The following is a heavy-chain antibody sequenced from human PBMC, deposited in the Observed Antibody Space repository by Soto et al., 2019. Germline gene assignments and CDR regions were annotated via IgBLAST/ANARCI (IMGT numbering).Heavy chain of an antibody. Sequence: QVQLQESGPGLVKPSQTLSLTCTVSGGSISSGGYYWGCIRQHPGKGLEWIGYIYYRGSTYYHPSLKSRVTISVDPPKNPFTLKLSSVTAADTAVYYCARVIRGYSYGDEFDPWGQGTLVTVSS. CDR3: ARVIRGYSYGDEFDP. CDR2: IYYRGST. V-gene: IGHV4-31*03. D-gene: IGHD5-18*01. CDR1: GGSISSGGYY. J-gene: IGHJ5*02.